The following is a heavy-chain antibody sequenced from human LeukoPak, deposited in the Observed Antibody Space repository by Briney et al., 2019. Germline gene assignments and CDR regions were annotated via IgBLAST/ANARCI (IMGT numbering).Heavy chain of an antibody. CDR2: ISGSGGST. J-gene: IGHJ4*02. CDR3: AKDLVPYDFWSGFDY. D-gene: IGHD3-3*01. CDR1: GFTFSSYA. Sequence: GGSLRLSCAASGFTFSSYAMSWVRQAPGKGLEWVSAISGSGGSTYYTDSVKGRFTISRDNSKNTLYLQMNSLRAEDTAVYYCAKDLVPYDFWSGFDYWGQGTLVTVSS. V-gene: IGHV3-23*01.